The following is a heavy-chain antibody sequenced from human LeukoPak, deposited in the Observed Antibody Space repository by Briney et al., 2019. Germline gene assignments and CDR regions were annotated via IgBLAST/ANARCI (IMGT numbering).Heavy chain of an antibody. CDR1: GYTLTSYG. V-gene: IGHV1-18*01. J-gene: IGHJ6*03. Sequence: GASVKVSCKASGYTLTSYGISWVRQAPGQGLEWMGWISAYNGNTRYAQKLQGRVTMTTDSSTSTAYMELRSPRSDDTAVYYCARGPIIDIVVIPAAADYYHMDVWGKGTTVTVSS. D-gene: IGHD2-2*01. CDR3: ARGPIIDIVVIPAAADYYHMDV. CDR2: ISAYNGNT.